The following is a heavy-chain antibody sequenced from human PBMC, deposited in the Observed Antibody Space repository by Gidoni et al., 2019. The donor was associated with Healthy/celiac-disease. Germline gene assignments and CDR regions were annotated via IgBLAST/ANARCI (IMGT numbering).Heavy chain of an antibody. D-gene: IGHD3-3*01. CDR3: ARDSYDFDP. J-gene: IGHJ5*02. CDR2: IIPILGIA. V-gene: IGHV1-69*04. CDR1: GGTFSSYA. Sequence: QVQLVQSGAEVKKPWSSVKVSCKASGGTFSSYATSWVRQAPGHGLEWMRRIIPILGIANYEQKFQGRVRITADKYTRTAYMELSSLGSEDTAVYYGARDSYDFDPWGQGTLVTVSS.